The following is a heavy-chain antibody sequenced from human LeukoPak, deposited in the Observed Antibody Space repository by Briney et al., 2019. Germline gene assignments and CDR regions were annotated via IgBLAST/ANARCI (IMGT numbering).Heavy chain of an antibody. Sequence: GGSLRLSCAASGFTFSSYAMSWVRQAPGKGLEWVSSISGTGGGTYYADSVKGRFTISRDNSHKTLYLQMNSLRAEDTAVYYCANNNWFDPWGQGTLVTVSS. J-gene: IGHJ5*02. CDR1: GFTFSSYA. CDR3: ANNNWFDP. CDR2: ISGTGGGT. V-gene: IGHV3-23*01.